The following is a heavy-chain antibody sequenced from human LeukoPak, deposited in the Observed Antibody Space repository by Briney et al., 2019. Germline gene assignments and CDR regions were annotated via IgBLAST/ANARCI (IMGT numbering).Heavy chain of an antibody. CDR2: ISYDGSNK. Sequence: PGGSLRLSCAASGFTFSSYGMHWVRQAPGKGLEWVAVISYDGSNKYYADSVKGRFTISRDNSKNTLYLQMNSLRAEDTAVYYCARDGGSGSYSYYFDFWGQGTLVTVSS. J-gene: IGHJ4*02. D-gene: IGHD3-10*01. CDR3: ARDGGSGSYSYYFDF. CDR1: GFTFSSYG. V-gene: IGHV3-30*03.